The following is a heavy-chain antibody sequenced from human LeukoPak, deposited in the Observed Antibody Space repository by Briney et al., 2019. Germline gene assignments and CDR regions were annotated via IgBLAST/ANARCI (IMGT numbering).Heavy chain of an antibody. CDR3: AELGITMIGGV. D-gene: IGHD3-10*02. CDR2: IRSSGSTI. J-gene: IGHJ6*04. Sequence: GGSLRLSCAASGFAFSSYEMIWVRQAPGKGLEWVSYIRSSGSTIYYADSVKGRFPISRDNAKNSLYLLMNSLRAEDTAVYYCAELGITMIGGVWGKGTTVTISS. CDR1: GFAFSSYE. V-gene: IGHV3-48*03.